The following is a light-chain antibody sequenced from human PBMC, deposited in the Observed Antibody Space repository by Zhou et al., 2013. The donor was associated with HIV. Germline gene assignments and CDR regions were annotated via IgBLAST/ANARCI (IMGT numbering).Light chain of an antibody. V-gene: IGKV3-20*01. Sequence: DIVLTQYPGTLALSPGERATLSCRTSQSINSDSLAWLHQKPGQAPRLLIYGGSNRATGIPDRFSGSGSGTDFTLSIARLEPEDFAVYYCQQYEFFGQGTRLEMK. CDR1: QSINSDS. J-gene: IGKJ5*01. CDR2: GGS. CDR3: QQYEF.